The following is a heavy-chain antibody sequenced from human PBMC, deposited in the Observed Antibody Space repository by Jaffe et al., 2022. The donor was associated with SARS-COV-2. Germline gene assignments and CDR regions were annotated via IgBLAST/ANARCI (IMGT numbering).Heavy chain of an antibody. D-gene: IGHD3-9*01. CDR3: AREASYLDILTANQVGYFDY. CDR2: INPSGGST. J-gene: IGHJ4*02. CDR1: GYTFTSYY. Sequence: QVQLVQSGAEVKKPGASVKVSCKASGYTFTSYYMHWVRQAPGQGLEWMGIINPSGGSTSYAQKFQGRVTMTRDTSTSTVYMELSSLRSEDTAVYYCAREASYLDILTANQVGYFDYWGQGTLVTVSS. V-gene: IGHV1-46*01.